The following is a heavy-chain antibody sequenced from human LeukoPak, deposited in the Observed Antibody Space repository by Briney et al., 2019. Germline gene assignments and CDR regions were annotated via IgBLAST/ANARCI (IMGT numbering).Heavy chain of an antibody. D-gene: IGHD6-19*01. J-gene: IGHJ4*02. Sequence: GRSLRLSCAASGFTFGSYYMHWVRQAPGKGLECVAGISYDGRDTYYADSVKGQFTISRDNSKKTLYLQMNSLRGDDTAVYYCAGGTASQWLVPRAGLFYWGQGTLVRVSS. CDR2: ISYDGRDT. CDR3: AGGTASQWLVPRAGLFY. CDR1: GFTFGSYY. V-gene: IGHV3-30*03.